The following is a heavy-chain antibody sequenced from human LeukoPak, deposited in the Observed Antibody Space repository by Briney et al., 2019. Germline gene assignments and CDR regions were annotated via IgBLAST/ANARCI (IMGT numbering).Heavy chain of an antibody. J-gene: IGHJ4*02. CDR1: GFTFSSYW. Sequence: PGGSLRLSCAASGFTFSSYWMHWVRQAPGKGLVWVSLINSDGSTTSYADSVKGRFTISRDNAKNTLYLQMNSLRAEGTAVYYCAREHTAALGYWGQGTLVTVSS. CDR3: AREHTAALGY. CDR2: INSDGSTT. V-gene: IGHV3-74*01. D-gene: IGHD2-15*01.